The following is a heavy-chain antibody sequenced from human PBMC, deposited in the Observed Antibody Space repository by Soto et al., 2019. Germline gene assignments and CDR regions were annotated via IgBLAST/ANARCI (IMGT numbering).Heavy chain of an antibody. CDR1: GDSISSTHW. CDR2: IYHTGST. D-gene: IGHD1-1*01. J-gene: IGHJ4*02. CDR3: ARDPGKDSVYFDS. Sequence: PSETLSLTCVVSGDSISSTHWWTWVRQTPGKGLEWIGEIYHTGSTKYNPSLKNRVTISVDKSNNEFSLNLKSVTAADTAVYYCARDPGKDSVYFDSWGQGTLVTVSS. V-gene: IGHV4-4*02.